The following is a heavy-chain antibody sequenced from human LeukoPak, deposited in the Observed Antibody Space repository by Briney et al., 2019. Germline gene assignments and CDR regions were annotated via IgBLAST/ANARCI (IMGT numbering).Heavy chain of an antibody. CDR1: GGSISSGGYS. J-gene: IGHJ6*04. V-gene: IGHV4-30-2*01. Sequence: PSQTLSVTCAVSGGSISSGGYSWSWIRQPPGKGLEWIGYIYHSGSTYYNPSLKSRVTISVDRSKNQFSLKLSSVTAADTAVYYCARGPGGMDVWGKGTTVTVSS. CDR3: ARGPGGMDV. CDR2: IYHSGST.